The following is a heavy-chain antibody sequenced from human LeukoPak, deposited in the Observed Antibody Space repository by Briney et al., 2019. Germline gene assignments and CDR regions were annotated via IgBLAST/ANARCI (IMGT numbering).Heavy chain of an antibody. CDR1: GYTFTGYY. CDR3: ARYSHYDFWSGYYSYYYYGMDV. Sequence: ASVKVSCKASGYTFTGYYMHWVRQAPGQGLEWMGWINPNSGGTNYAQKLQGRVTMTTDTSTSTAYMELRSLRSDDTAVYYCARYSHYDFWSGYYSYYYYGMDVWGQGTTVTVSS. D-gene: IGHD3-3*01. CDR2: INPNSGGT. V-gene: IGHV1-2*02. J-gene: IGHJ6*02.